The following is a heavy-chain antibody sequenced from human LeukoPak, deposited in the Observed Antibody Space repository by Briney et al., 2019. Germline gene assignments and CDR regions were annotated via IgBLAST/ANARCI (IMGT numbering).Heavy chain of an antibody. CDR3: ASTAAAIFDY. V-gene: IGHV4-39*07. CDR2: IYYSGST. CDR1: GGSISSSTYY. D-gene: IGHD6-13*01. J-gene: IGHJ4*02. Sequence: PSETLSLTCTVSGGSISSSTYYWAWIRQPPGKGLEWIGSIYYSGSTYYNPSLKSRVTISVDTSKNQFSLKLSSVTAADTAVYYCASTAAAIFDYWGQGTLVTVSS.